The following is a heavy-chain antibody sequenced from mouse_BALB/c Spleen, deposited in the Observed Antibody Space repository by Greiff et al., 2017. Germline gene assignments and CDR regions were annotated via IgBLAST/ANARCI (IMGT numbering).Heavy chain of an antibody. CDR1: GFTFSSFG. J-gene: IGHJ3*01. V-gene: IGHV5-17*02. CDR3: AREALFAY. CDR2: ISSGSSTI. Sequence: EVKLMESGGGLVQPGGSRKLSCAASGFTFSSFGMHWVRQAPEKGLEWVAYISSGSSTIYYADTVKGRFTISRDNPKNTLFLQMTSLRSEDTAMYYCAREALFAYWGQGTLVTVSA.